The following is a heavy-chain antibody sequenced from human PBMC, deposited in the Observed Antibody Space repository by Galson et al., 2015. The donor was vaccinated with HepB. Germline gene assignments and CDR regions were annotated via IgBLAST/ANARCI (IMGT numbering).Heavy chain of an antibody. Sequence: SVKVSCKASGYIFIGYYIYWVRQAPGQGLEWMGWINPNSGGTNYAQKFKGRVTMTRDTSISTAYMELSRLTSDDTAVYYCAIDRSSGWSRLFAPWGQGPLVTVSS. D-gene: IGHD6-19*01. J-gene: IGHJ5*02. CDR1: GYIFIGYY. CDR2: INPNSGGT. V-gene: IGHV1-2*02. CDR3: AIDRSSGWSRLFAP.